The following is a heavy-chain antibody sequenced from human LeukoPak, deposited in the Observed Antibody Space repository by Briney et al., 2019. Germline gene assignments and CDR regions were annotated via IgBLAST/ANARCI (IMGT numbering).Heavy chain of an antibody. D-gene: IGHD3-10*01. J-gene: IGHJ4*02. V-gene: IGHV3-33*01. CDR3: AREGFDGSGVLRTFYFDY. CDR2: IWYDGNNK. CDR1: GFTFSSYG. Sequence: PGRSLTLSCAASGFTFSSYGMHWVRQAPGKGLEWVAIIWYDGNNKYYADSVKGRFTISRDNSKNTLYLQMNSLRAEDAAVYYCAREGFDGSGVLRTFYFDYWGQGTLVTVSS.